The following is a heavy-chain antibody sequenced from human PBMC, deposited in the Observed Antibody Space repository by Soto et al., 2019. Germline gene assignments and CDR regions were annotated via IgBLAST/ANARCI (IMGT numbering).Heavy chain of an antibody. V-gene: IGHV4-4*02. J-gene: IGHJ5*02. Sequence: PSETLSLTCAVSSGSISSSNWWSWVRQPPGKGLEWIGEIYHSGSTNYNPSLKSRVTISVDKSKNQFSLKLSSVTAADTAVYYCAREGYYGSGSYYNVRWFDPWGQGTLVTVS. D-gene: IGHD3-10*01. CDR3: AREGYYGSGSYYNVRWFDP. CDR1: SGSISSSNW. CDR2: IYHSGST.